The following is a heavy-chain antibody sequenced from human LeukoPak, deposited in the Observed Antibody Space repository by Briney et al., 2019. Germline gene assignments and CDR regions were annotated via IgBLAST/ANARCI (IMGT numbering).Heavy chain of an antibody. J-gene: IGHJ6*02. CDR2: INAGNGNT. V-gene: IGHV1-3*01. Sequence: ASVKVSCKASGYTFTSYDINWLRQATGQGLEWMGWINAGNGNTKYSQKFQGRVTVTRDTSASTAYMELSSLRSEDTAVYYCASGLIVVVPAAIRYYYGMDVWGQGTTVTVSS. CDR3: ASGLIVVVPAAIRYYYGMDV. D-gene: IGHD2-2*01. CDR1: GYTFTSYD.